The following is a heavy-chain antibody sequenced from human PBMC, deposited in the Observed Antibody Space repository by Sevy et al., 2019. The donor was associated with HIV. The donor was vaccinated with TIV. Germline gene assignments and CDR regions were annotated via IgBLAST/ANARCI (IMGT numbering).Heavy chain of an antibody. CDR2: IHADGSS. Sequence: AGSLRLSCAASGFNVNDNYMTWVRQAPGKGLEWVSIIHADGSSYYADSVKGRFTMSRDDSKNIVNLQMNSLRADDTAVYYCARDRRFCGNECYLYYYYGMDVWGQGTAVTVSS. D-gene: IGHD3-16*02. V-gene: IGHV3-53*01. CDR3: ARDRRFCGNECYLYYYYGMDV. J-gene: IGHJ6*02. CDR1: GFNVNDNY.